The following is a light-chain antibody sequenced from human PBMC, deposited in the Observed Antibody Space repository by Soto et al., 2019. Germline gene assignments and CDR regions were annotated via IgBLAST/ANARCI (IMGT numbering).Light chain of an antibody. CDR2: DDS. CDR3: QVWVSSRDHSV. Sequence: SYELTQPPSVSVAPGQTAMITCGGNTIGSKSVHWYQQQPGQAPVLVVYDDSDRPSGIPERFSGSNSENTATLTISRVEAGDEADYYCQVWVSSRDHSVFGGGTKLTVL. CDR1: TIGSKS. J-gene: IGLJ2*01. V-gene: IGLV3-21*02.